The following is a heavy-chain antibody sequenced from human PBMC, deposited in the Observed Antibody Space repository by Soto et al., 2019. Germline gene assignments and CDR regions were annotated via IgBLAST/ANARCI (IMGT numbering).Heavy chain of an antibody. CDR2: ISSSSTI. V-gene: IGHV3-48*02. CDR1: GFTFSSYS. D-gene: IGHD6-19*01. J-gene: IGHJ6*02. Sequence: GGSLRLSCAASGFTFSSYSMNWVRQAPGKGLEWVSYISSSSTIYYADSVKGRFTISRDNAKNSLYLQMNSLRDEDTAVYYCARDGGIAVAGDIYYYYGMDVWGQGTTVTVSS. CDR3: ARDGGIAVAGDIYYYYGMDV.